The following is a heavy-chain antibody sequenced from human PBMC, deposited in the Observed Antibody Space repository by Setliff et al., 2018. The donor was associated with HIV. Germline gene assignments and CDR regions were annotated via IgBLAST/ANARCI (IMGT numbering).Heavy chain of an antibody. CDR3: ARDLPGTELNYFDC. CDR2: IYSGGST. J-gene: IGHJ4*02. Sequence: PSETLSLTCTVSGGSISSSTNYWGWVRQAPGKGLEWVSLIYSGGSTYYADSVKGRFTISRDNSKNTLFLQMDSLSAEDTAVYYCARDLPGTELNYFDCWGQGTLVTVS. V-gene: IGHV3-53*01. CDR1: GGSISSSTNY. D-gene: IGHD1-7*01.